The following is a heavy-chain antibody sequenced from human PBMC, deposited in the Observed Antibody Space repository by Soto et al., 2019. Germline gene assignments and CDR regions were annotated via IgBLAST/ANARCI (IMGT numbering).Heavy chain of an antibody. CDR3: ARDGGFCTNGVCPVYYYYGMDV. CDR1: GGSISSGEYY. J-gene: IGHJ6*02. Sequence: SETLSLTCTVSGGSISSGEYYWSWIRQPPRKGIEWIGNIYYSGTTYYNPSLKSRVTISVDTSKKQFSLKLSSVTAADTAVYYCARDGGFCTNGVCPVYYYYGMDVWGQGTTVTVSS. CDR2: IYYSGTT. V-gene: IGHV4-30-4*01. D-gene: IGHD2-8*01.